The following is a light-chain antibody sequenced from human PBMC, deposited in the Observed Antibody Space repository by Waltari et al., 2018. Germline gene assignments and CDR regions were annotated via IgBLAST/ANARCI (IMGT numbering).Light chain of an antibody. CDR3: CSYAGSYTWV. J-gene: IGLJ3*02. CDR2: DVT. V-gene: IGLV2-11*01. Sequence: SALTQPRSVSGSPGRSVTISCTGTTNDIGRYNYVSWYQQPPGKAPKLIILDVTKRPSGVPDRLSGSKSGNTASLTISGLRAEDEAEYYCCSYAGSYTWVFGGGTKLTVV. CDR1: TNDIGRYNY.